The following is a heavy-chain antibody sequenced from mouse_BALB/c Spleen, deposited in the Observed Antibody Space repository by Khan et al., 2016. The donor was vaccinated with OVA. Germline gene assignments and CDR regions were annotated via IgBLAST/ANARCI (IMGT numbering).Heavy chain of an antibody. CDR2: ISYSGST. D-gene: IGHD2-2*01. V-gene: IGHV3-2*02. Sequence: EVKLLESGPGLVKPSQSLSLTCTVTGYSITSDYAWNWIRQFPGNKLEWMGYISYSGSTSYNPSLKSRISITRDTSKNQFFLQLNSVTTEDTATYYCARLWLPHYFDYWGQGTTLTVSS. CDR1: GYSITSDYA. CDR3: ARLWLPHYFDY. J-gene: IGHJ2*01.